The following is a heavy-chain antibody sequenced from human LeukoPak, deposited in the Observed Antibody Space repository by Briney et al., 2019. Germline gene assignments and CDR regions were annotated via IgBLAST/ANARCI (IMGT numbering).Heavy chain of an antibody. V-gene: IGHV3-7*01. CDR3: ARDRGSGSRQYYYYGMDV. J-gene: IGHJ6*02. CDR1: GFTLSSYW. CDR2: IKQDGSEK. Sequence: GGSLRLSCAASGFTLSSYWMSWVRQAPGKGLEWVANIKQDGSEKYYVDSVKGRFTISRDNAKNSLYLQMNSLRAEDTAVYYCARDRGSGSRQYYYYGMDVWGQGTTVTVSS. D-gene: IGHD3-10*01.